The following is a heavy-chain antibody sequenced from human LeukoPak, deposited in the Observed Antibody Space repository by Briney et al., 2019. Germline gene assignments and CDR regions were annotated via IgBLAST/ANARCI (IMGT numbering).Heavy chain of an antibody. Sequence: GGSLRLSCAASGFTFSSYGLNWVRQAPGKGLGWVSYISSSSSSISYADSVKGRFTISRDNAKNSLYLQMNSLRAEDTAVYYCARARYDSSGYYGILDYWGQGTLVTVSS. CDR2: ISSSSSSI. D-gene: IGHD3-22*01. V-gene: IGHV3-48*04. CDR3: ARARYDSSGYYGILDY. CDR1: GFTFSSYG. J-gene: IGHJ4*02.